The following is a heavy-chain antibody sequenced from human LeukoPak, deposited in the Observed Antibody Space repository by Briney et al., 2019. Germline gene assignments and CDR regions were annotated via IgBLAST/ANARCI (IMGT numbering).Heavy chain of an antibody. CDR1: GYTFTSYY. V-gene: IGHV1-46*01. J-gene: IGHJ5*02. Sequence: ASVKVSCKASGYTFTSYYMHRVRQAPGQGLEWMGIINPSGGSTSYAQKFQGRVTMTRDTSTSTVYMELSSLRSEDTAVYYCARGCTMVRGVNRPVHPYNWFDPWGQGTLVTVSS. D-gene: IGHD3-10*01. CDR2: INPSGGST. CDR3: ARGCTMVRGVNRPVHPYNWFDP.